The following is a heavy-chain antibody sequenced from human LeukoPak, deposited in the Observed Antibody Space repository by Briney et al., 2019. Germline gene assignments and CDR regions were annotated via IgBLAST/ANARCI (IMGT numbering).Heavy chain of an antibody. V-gene: IGHV1-8*01. CDR2: MNPNSGNT. Sequence: ASVKVSCKASGYTFTCYDINWVRQATGQGLEWMGWMNPNSGNTGYAQKFQGRVTMTRNTSISTAYMELSSLRSEDTAVYYCAREMKYCSGGSCYSGAFDYWGQGTLVTVSS. D-gene: IGHD2-15*01. J-gene: IGHJ4*02. CDR1: GYTFTCYD. CDR3: AREMKYCSGGSCYSGAFDY.